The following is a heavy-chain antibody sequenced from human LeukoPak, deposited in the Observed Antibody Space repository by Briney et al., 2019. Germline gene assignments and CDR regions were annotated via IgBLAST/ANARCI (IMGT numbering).Heavy chain of an antibody. Sequence: NSSETLSLTCTVSGGSISSYYWSWIRQPPGKGLERIGYIYYSGSTNYNPSLKSRVTISVDTSKNQFSLKLSSVTAADTAVYYCARGRIDYDILHPPEYWFDPWGQGTLVTVSS. V-gene: IGHV4-59*01. J-gene: IGHJ5*02. CDR1: GGSISSYY. CDR2: IYYSGST. D-gene: IGHD3-9*01. CDR3: ARGRIDYDILHPPEYWFDP.